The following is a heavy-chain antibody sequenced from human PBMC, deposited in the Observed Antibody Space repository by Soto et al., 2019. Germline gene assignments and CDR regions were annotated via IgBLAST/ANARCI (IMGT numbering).Heavy chain of an antibody. J-gene: IGHJ1*01. D-gene: IGHD6-19*01. CDR1: GGSISSYY. CDR3: ASAGYSSGWYGIEYFQH. CDR2: IYYSGST. Sequence: SETLSLTCTVSGGSISSYYWSWIRQPPGKGLEWIGYIYYSGSTNYNPSLKSRVTISVDTSKNQFSLKLSTVTAADTAVYYCASAGYSSGWYGIEYFQHWGQGTLVTVSS. V-gene: IGHV4-59*08.